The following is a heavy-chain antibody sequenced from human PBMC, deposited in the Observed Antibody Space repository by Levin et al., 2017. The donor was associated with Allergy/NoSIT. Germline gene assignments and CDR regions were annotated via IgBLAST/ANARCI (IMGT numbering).Heavy chain of an antibody. D-gene: IGHD1-14*01. J-gene: IGHJ4*02. CDR1: GGSFSGYY. Sequence: PSETLSLTCAVYGGSFSGYYWSWIRQPPGKGLEWIGEINHSGSTNYNPSLKSRVTISVDTSKNQFSLKLSSVTAADTAVYYCAKGYMFDYWGQGTLVTVSS. V-gene: IGHV4-34*01. CDR2: INHSGST. CDR3: AKGYMFDY.